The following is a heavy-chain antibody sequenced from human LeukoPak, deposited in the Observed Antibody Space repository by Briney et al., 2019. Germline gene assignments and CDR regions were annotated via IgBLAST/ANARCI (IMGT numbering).Heavy chain of an antibody. CDR3: ARGGRWLQLDY. CDR1: GGSISSGGYS. V-gene: IGHV4-30-2*01. J-gene: IGHJ4*02. D-gene: IGHD5-24*01. CDR2: IYHSGST. Sequence: SETLSLTCAVSGGSISSGGYSWSWIRQPPGKGLEWIGYIYHSGSTYYNPSLKSRVTISEDRSKNQFSLKLSSVTAADTAVYYCARGGRWLQLDYRGQGTLVTVSS.